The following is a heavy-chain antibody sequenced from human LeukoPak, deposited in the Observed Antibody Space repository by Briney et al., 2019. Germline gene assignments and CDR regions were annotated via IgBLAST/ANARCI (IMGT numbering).Heavy chain of an antibody. CDR2: IIPIFGTA. CDR1: GGTFSSYA. Sequence: ASVKVSCKASGGTFSSYAISWVRQAPGQGLEWMGGIIPIFGTANYAQKFQGRVTITADESTSTAYMELSSLRSKDTAVYYCASLYCSGGSCYSGGMDVWGQGTTVTVSS. V-gene: IGHV1-69*13. CDR3: ASLYCSGGSCYSGGMDV. D-gene: IGHD2-15*01. J-gene: IGHJ6*02.